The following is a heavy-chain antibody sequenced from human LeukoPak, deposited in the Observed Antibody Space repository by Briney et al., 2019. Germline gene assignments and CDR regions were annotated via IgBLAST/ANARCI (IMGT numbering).Heavy chain of an antibody. Sequence: RGGSLSLSCAASGLTSSSYAMSWVRQAPGKGMEWVSCISGSGSSSYYTDSVKGRFTIARDSSKNTLYLQMNSLRAEDTAVYYCAKEKYYYDSSGSKFIDYWGQGPLVTVSS. J-gene: IGHJ4*02. CDR2: ISGSGSSS. CDR1: GLTSSSYA. V-gene: IGHV3-23*01. D-gene: IGHD3-22*01. CDR3: AKEKYYYDSSGSKFIDY.